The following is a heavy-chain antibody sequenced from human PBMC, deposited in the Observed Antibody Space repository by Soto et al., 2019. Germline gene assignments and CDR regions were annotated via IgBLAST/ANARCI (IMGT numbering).Heavy chain of an antibody. CDR1: ADSFSKYY. D-gene: IGHD3-16*01. CDR3: ASVTFGGVVLAH. CDR2: IYFNGNT. J-gene: IGHJ4*02. Sequence: LTCTVSADSFSKYYWTWIRQPPGGGLEWIGYIYFNGNTNYNPSLKGRVTISRDTSKKQFSLNLSSVTAADTAVYYCASVTFGGVVLAHWGQGTLVTVSS. V-gene: IGHV4-59*01.